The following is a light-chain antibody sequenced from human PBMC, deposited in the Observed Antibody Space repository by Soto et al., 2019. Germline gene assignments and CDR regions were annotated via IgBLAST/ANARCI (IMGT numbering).Light chain of an antibody. V-gene: IGKV1-9*01. Sequence: IQLTQSPSFLSASVGDRVTITGRASQGISSYLAWYQQKPGKAPKLLIYAASTLQSGVPSRFSGSGSGTEFTLTISSLQPEDFATYYCQQLNSYPFTFGQGTRLEIK. J-gene: IGKJ5*01. CDR1: QGISSY. CDR3: QQLNSYPFT. CDR2: AAS.